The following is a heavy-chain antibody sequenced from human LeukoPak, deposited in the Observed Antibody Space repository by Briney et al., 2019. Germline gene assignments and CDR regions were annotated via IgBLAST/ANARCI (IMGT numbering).Heavy chain of an antibody. CDR1: GGSFSGYY. J-gene: IGHJ4*02. CDR2: INHSGST. CDR3: AGGPYYDDKFDY. Sequence: PSETLSLTCAVSGGSFSGYYWSWIRQPPGKGLEWIGEINHSGSTNYNPSLKSRVTISVDTSKNQFSLKLSSVTAADTAVYYCAGGPYYDDKFDYWGQGALVTVSS. V-gene: IGHV4-34*01. D-gene: IGHD3-3*01.